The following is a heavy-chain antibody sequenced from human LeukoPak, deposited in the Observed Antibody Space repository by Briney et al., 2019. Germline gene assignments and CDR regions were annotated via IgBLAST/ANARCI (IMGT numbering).Heavy chain of an antibody. J-gene: IGHJ4*02. V-gene: IGHV3-74*03. Sequence: GGSLRLACAASGFTFSSYWMHWVRQAPGKGLVWVSRIKSAGSSIMYADSVKGRFTISRDNAKNTPYLQMNSLRAEDTAVYYCTRDLDYGGKSNFDYWGQGTLVTVSS. CDR2: IKSAGSSI. D-gene: IGHD4-23*01. CDR1: GFTFSSYW. CDR3: TRDLDYGGKSNFDY.